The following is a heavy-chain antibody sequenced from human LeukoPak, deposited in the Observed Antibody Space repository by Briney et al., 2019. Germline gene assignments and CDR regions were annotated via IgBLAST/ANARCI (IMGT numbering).Heavy chain of an antibody. CDR2: VSFQPNVQ. Sequence: GGSLRLSCVGSGFTFSTYVIHWVRQAPGKGLEWVAVVSFQPNVQYYADSAKGRFTISRDNSRSAVHLEMNSLRPDDTAVYYCVREGYYGPGSSPTSYFDSWGRGTLVTVSS. V-gene: IGHV3-30*04. CDR1: GFTFSTYV. D-gene: IGHD3-10*01. J-gene: IGHJ4*02. CDR3: VREGYYGPGSSPTSYFDS.